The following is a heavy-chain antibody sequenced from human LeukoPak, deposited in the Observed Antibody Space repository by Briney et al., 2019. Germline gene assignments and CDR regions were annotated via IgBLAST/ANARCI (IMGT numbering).Heavy chain of an antibody. CDR1: GYTFTSYY. V-gene: IGHV1-46*01. CDR3: ARDSGYYDSSGGGGSFDY. CDR2: INPSGGST. D-gene: IGHD3-22*01. J-gene: IGHJ4*02. Sequence: GASVKVSCKASGYTFTSYYMHWVRQAPGQGLEWMGIINPSGGSTSYAQKFQGRVTITADESTSTAYMELSSLRSEDTAVYYCARDSGYYDSSGGGGSFDYWGQGTLVTVSS.